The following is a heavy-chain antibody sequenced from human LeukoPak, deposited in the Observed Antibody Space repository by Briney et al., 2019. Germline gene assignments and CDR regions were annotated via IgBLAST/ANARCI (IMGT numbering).Heavy chain of an antibody. V-gene: IGHV3-7*03. D-gene: IGHD4-17*01. CDR1: GFTFSSSW. CDR2: IKQDGSEK. Sequence: SGGSLRLSCAASGFTFSSSWMGWVRQAPGKGLEWVANIKQDGSEKYYVDSVKGRFTISRDNAKNSLYLQMNSLRAEDTAVYYCARGDGDYNWFDPWGQGTLVTVSS. CDR3: ARGDGDYNWFDP. J-gene: IGHJ5*02.